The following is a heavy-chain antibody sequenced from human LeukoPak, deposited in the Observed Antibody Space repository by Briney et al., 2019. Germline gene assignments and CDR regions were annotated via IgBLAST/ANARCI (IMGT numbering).Heavy chain of an antibody. CDR3: AMRGDTLVIPATYMFDY. CDR1: GFTFSSYW. CDR2: ISSSGSTT. D-gene: IGHD2-2*01. V-gene: IGHV3-48*01. J-gene: IGHJ4*02. Sequence: PGGSLRLSCAASGFTFSSYWMSWVRQAPGKGLEWVSYISSSGSTTYYADSVKGRFTISRDNAKNSLYLQMNSLRAEDTAVYYCAMRGDTLVIPATYMFDYWGQGTLVTVSS.